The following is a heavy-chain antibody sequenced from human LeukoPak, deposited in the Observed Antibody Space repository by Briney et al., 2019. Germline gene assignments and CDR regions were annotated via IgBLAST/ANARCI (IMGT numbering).Heavy chain of an antibody. CDR3: ARATLLYGSGSYVYFDY. CDR2: INHSGST. J-gene: IGHJ4*02. D-gene: IGHD3-10*01. V-gene: IGHV4-34*01. Sequence: SETLSLTCAVYGGSFSGYYWSWIRQPPGKGLEWIGEINHSGSTNYNPSLKSRVTISVDTSKNQFSLKLSSVTAADTAVYYCARATLLYGSGSYVYFDYWGQETLVTVSS. CDR1: GGSFSGYY.